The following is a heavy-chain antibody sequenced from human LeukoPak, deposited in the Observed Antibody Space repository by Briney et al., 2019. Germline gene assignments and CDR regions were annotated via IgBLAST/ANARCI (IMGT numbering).Heavy chain of an antibody. J-gene: IGHJ2*01. Sequence: ASVKVSCKASGYTFTSYAMHWVRQAPGQRLEWMGWINAGNGNTKYSQKFQGRVTITRDTSASTAYMELSSLRSEDTAVYYCARAPAEPGGSYPYWYFDLWGRGTLVTVSS. CDR2: INAGNGNT. V-gene: IGHV1-3*01. D-gene: IGHD1-26*01. CDR3: ARAPAEPGGSYPYWYFDL. CDR1: GYTFTSYA.